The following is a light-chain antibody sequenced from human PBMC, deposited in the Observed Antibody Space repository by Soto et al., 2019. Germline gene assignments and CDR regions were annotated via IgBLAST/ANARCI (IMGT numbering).Light chain of an antibody. V-gene: IGKV3-15*01. J-gene: IGKJ1*01. Sequence: EIVMTQSPATLSVSPGERATLSCRASQSVSSNLAWYQQKPGQAPRLLIYGASTRATGIPARFSGSGSGTEFTLTISSLQSEDLTVYYCYQYNNWLWTFGHWINVYIK. CDR1: QSVSSN. CDR2: GAS. CDR3: YQYNNWLWT.